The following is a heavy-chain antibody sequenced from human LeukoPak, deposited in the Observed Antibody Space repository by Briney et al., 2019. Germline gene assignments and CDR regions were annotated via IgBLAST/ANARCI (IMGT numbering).Heavy chain of an antibody. V-gene: IGHV1-69*05. CDR2: IIPIFGTA. Sequence: SVKVSCKASGYTFTSYGISWVRQAPGQGLEWMGGIIPIFGTANYAQKFQGRVTITTDESTSTAYMELSSLRSEDTAVYYCAGDKRTTVTTYRQHAFDIWGQGTMVTVSS. CDR3: AGDKRTTVTTYRQHAFDI. D-gene: IGHD4-11*01. J-gene: IGHJ3*02. CDR1: GYTFTSYG.